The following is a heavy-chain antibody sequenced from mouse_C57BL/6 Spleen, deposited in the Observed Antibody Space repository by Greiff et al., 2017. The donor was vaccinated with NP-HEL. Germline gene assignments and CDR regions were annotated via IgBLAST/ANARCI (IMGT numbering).Heavy chain of an antibody. Sequence: VQLKESGPELVKPGASVKISCKASGYSFTDYNMNWVKQSNGKSLEWIGVINPNYGTTSYNQKFKGKATLTVDQSSSTAYMQLNSLTSEDSAVYYCARGRDYYGNWYFDVWGTGTTVTVSS. CDR2: INPNYGTT. J-gene: IGHJ1*03. CDR1: GYSFTDYN. D-gene: IGHD2-1*01. CDR3: ARGRDYYGNWYFDV. V-gene: IGHV1-39*01.